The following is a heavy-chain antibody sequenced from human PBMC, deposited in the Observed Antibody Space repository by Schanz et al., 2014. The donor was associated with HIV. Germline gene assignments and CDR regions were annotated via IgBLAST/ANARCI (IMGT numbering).Heavy chain of an antibody. CDR3: VRGDTVFEY. V-gene: IGHV3-7*01. J-gene: IGHJ4*02. CDR1: GFTFSSYW. CDR2: INEDGSEK. Sequence: VQLVESGGGVVQPGRSLRLSCAASGFTFSSYWMSWVRQAPGKGLEWVANINEDGSEKYYVDSVKGRFTISRDNAKNSLHLQMNSLRFADTAVYYCVRGDTVFEYWGQGTLVTVS. D-gene: IGHD5-18*01.